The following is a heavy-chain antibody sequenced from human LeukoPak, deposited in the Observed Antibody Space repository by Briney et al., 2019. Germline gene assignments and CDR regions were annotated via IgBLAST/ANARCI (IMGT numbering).Heavy chain of an antibody. Sequence: PGGSLRLSCEASGFTVSSNYMSWVRQAPGKGLEWVSVIYSGGSTYYADSVKGRFTISRDNSKNTLYLQMNSLRAEDTAVYYCARDSFRPYYDFWSGSLDVWGKGTTVTVSS. D-gene: IGHD3-3*01. CDR3: ARDSFRPYYDFWSGSLDV. CDR2: IYSGGST. CDR1: GFTVSSNY. J-gene: IGHJ6*04. V-gene: IGHV3-66*02.